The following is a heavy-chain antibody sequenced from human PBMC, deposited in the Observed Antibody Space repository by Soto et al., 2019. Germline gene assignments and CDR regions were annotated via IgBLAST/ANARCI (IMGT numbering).Heavy chain of an antibody. V-gene: IGHV3-30-3*01. CDR2: ISYDGSNK. Sequence: PGGSLRLSCAASGFTFSSYAMHWVRQAPGKGLEWVAVISYDGSNKYYADSVKGRFTISRDNSKNTLYLQMNSLRAEDTAVYYCARDSSGGEKYYYYGMDVWGQGTKVTVSS. CDR1: GFTFSSYA. J-gene: IGHJ6*02. CDR3: ARDSSGGEKYYYYGMDV. D-gene: IGHD2-15*01.